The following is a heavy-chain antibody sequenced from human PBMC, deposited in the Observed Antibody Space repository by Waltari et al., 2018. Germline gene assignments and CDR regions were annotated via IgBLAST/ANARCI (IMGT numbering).Heavy chain of an antibody. CDR1: GGSLSGESYY. CDR2: ISYSGST. J-gene: IGHJ5*02. D-gene: IGHD3-9*01. V-gene: IGHV4-39*01. Sequence: QLQLQESGPGLVKPSETLSLTCTVSGGSLSGESYYWGWIRQPPGKGLEWIGIISYSGSTYYNPSLKSRVTISVDTSKNQFSLKLSSVTAADTAVYYCARLSYHIVTGYGWFDPWGLGTLVTVSS. CDR3: ARLSYHIVTGYGWFDP.